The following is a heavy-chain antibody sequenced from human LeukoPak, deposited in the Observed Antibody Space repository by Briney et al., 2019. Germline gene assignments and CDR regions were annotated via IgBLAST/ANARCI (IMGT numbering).Heavy chain of an antibody. V-gene: IGHV4-34*01. CDR1: GGSFSGYY. CDR2: INHSGST. Sequence: SETLSLTCAVYGGSFSGYYWSWIRQPPGKGLEWIGEINHSGSTNYNPSLKSRVTISVDTSKNQFSLKLSSVTAADTAVYYCARVLSNWFYYLDYWGQGTLVTVSS. J-gene: IGHJ4*02. CDR3: ARVLSNWFYYLDY. D-gene: IGHD4-11*01.